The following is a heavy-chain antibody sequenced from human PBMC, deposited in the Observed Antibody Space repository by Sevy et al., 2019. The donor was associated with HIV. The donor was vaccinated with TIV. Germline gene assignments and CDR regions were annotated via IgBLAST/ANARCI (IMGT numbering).Heavy chain of an antibody. Sequence: GGSLRLSCAASGFTFSSYWMSWVRQAPGKGLEWLATINLDGSETFYVDSVKGRFTISRHNPRKSVYLQMTSLSAEDTAVYYCARLFYGSADYWSQGTLVTVSS. CDR3: ARLFYGSADY. CDR2: INLDGSET. J-gene: IGHJ4*02. CDR1: GFTFSSYW. D-gene: IGHD3-10*01. V-gene: IGHV3-7*01.